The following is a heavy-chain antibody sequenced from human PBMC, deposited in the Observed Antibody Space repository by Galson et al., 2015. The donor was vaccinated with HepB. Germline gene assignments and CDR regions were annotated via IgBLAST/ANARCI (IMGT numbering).Heavy chain of an antibody. V-gene: IGHV5-51*03. CDR1: GYSFTTYW. Sequence: QSGAEVKKPGESLKISCKGSGYSFTTYWVAWVRQMPGKGLEWMGIIYPGNSDTRYSPSFQGQVTISADKSTNTAYLQWSSLKASDSAIYYCATRFRSSDWYWVYWGQGTPVTVSS. CDR3: ATRFRSSDWYWVY. D-gene: IGHD6-19*01. CDR2: IYPGNSDT. J-gene: IGHJ4*02.